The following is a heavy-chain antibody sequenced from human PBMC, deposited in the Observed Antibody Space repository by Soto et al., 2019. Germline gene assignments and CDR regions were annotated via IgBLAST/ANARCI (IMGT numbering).Heavy chain of an antibody. J-gene: IGHJ5*02. CDR3: AKDRLASAGVARFDP. CDR2: ISGSGVNT. Sequence: PGGSLRLSCAASGFTFSSYGMSWVRQTPGLGLEWVSTISGSGVNTYYADAVKGRFTISRDNSGNMLFLQMDSLRADDTAVYYYAKDRLASAGVARFDPWGQGTLVTFSS. D-gene: IGHD3-3*01. V-gene: IGHV3-23*01. CDR1: GFTFSSYG.